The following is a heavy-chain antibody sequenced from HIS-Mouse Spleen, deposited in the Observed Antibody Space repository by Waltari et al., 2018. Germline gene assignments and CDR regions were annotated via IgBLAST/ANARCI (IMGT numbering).Heavy chain of an antibody. J-gene: IGHJ2*01. Sequence: QLQLQESGPGLVKPSETLSLTCTVSGGSISSSSYYWGWIRQPPGKGLEWIGGIYYRGSTYSDPSLRVRVPISVDPSKNQFSLKLSFVPAADTAVYYCAREIPYSSSWYDGYFDLWGRGTLVTVSS. CDR1: GGSISSSSYY. CDR3: AREIPYSSSWYDGYFDL. D-gene: IGHD6-13*01. V-gene: IGHV4-39*07. CDR2: IYYRGST.